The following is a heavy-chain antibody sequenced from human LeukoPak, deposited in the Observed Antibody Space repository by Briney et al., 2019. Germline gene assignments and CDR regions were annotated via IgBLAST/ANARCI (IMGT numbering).Heavy chain of an antibody. CDR2: MNPNSGNT. D-gene: IGHD6-19*01. CDR1: GYTFTSYD. J-gene: IGHJ3*02. CDR3: ARVSGHDAFDI. Sequence: GASVKVSCKASGYTFTSYDINWVRQATGQGLEWMGWMNPNSGNTNYAQKLQGRVTMTTDTSTSTAYMELRSLRSDDTAVYYCARVSGHDAFDIWGQGTMVTVSS. V-gene: IGHV1-18*01.